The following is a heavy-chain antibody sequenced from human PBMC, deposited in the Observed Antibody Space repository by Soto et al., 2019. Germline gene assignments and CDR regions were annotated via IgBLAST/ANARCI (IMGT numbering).Heavy chain of an antibody. V-gene: IGHV3-23*01. CDR2: ISGSGGST. D-gene: IGHD6-13*01. CDR3: ARVGAAGASGYYYYYYGMDV. Sequence: GGSLRLSCAASGFTFSSYAMSWVRQAPGKGLEWVSAISGSGGSTYYADSVKGRFTISRDNSKNTLYLQMNSLRAEDTAVYYCARVGAAGASGYYYYYYGMDVWGQGTTVTVSS. J-gene: IGHJ6*02. CDR1: GFTFSSYA.